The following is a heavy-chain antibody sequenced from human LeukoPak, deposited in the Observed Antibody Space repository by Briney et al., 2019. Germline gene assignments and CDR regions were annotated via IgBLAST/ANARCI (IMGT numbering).Heavy chain of an antibody. CDR3: ARDGGYSGYDDYYYYSAMDV. V-gene: IGHV3-48*03. J-gene: IGHJ6*02. D-gene: IGHD5-12*01. CDR2: ISIRGSTI. CDR1: GFTFSSYE. Sequence: GGSLRLSCAASGFTFSSYEMNWVRQAPGKGLEWVSYISIRGSTIYYADSVKGRFTTSRDNARNSLYLQMNSLRAEDTAVYYCARDGGYSGYDDYYYYSAMDVWGQGTTVTVSS.